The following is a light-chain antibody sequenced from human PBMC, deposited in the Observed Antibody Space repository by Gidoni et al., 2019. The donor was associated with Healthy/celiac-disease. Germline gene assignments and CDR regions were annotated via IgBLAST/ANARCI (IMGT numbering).Light chain of an antibody. V-gene: IGLV1-47*01. CDR2: RNN. Sequence: QSVLTQPPSASGTPGQRVTISCSGSSYNIGSNYVYWYQQLPGTAPKLLIYRNNQRPSGVPDRFSGSKSCTSASLAISWLRSEDEADYYCAAWDDSLSGWVFGGGTKLTVL. J-gene: IGLJ3*02. CDR1: SYNIGSNY. CDR3: AAWDDSLSGWV.